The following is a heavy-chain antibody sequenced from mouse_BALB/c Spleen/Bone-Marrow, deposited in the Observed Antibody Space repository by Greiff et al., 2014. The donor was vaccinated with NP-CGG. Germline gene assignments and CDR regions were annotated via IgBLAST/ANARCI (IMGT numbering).Heavy chain of an antibody. CDR3: ARVYYYRYWYFDA. V-gene: IGHV3-2*02. Sequence: EVKLVESGPGLVKPSQSLSLTCTVTGYSITSDYAWNWIRQFPGNKLEWMGYISYSGGTNYNPSLKSRISITRDTSKNLFFLHLNSVTTEDTATYYCARVYYYRYWYFDAWGAGTTVTVSS. CDR2: ISYSGGT. J-gene: IGHJ1*01. CDR1: GYSITSDYA. D-gene: IGHD2-14*01.